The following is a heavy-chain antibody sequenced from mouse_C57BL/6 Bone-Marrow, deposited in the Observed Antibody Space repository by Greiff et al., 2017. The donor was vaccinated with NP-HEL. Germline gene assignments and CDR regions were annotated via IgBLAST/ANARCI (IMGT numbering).Heavy chain of an antibody. CDR3: ARDYGSSPWYFDV. V-gene: IGHV1-64*01. J-gene: IGHJ1*03. Sequence: QVQLQQPGAELVKPGASVKLSCKASGYTFTSYWMHWVKQRPGQGLEWIGMIHPNSGSTNYNEKFKSKATLTVDKSSSTAYMQLSSLTSEDPAVYYCARDYGSSPWYFDVWGTGTTVTVSS. CDR2: IHPNSGST. CDR1: GYTFTSYW. D-gene: IGHD1-1*01.